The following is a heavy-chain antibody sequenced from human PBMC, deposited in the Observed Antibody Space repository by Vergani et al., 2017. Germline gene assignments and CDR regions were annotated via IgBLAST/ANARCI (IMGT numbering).Heavy chain of an antibody. Sequence: QVQLVESGGGVVQPGGSLRLSCAASGFTFTNYGMHWVRQAPGKGLEWVAFTRYDGIVEYYGDSVRGRFTISRDNSKNTLYLQMNRLRPEDTAVYYCATAGATYSRGAGCYDFFGYWGQGTLVTV. CDR2: TRYDGIVE. J-gene: IGHJ4*02. D-gene: IGHD2-15*01. CDR1: GFTFTNYG. V-gene: IGHV3-30*02. CDR3: ATAGATYSRGAGCYDFFGY.